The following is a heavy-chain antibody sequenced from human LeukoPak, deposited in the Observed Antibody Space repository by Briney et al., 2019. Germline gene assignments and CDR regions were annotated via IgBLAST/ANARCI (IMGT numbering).Heavy chain of an antibody. CDR2: ISAYNGNT. D-gene: IGHD3-3*01. J-gene: IGHJ4*02. CDR3: ARDRGAVSTIFGVAEFDY. CDR1: GYTFTSYV. V-gene: IGHV1-18*01. Sequence: GASVKVSCKASGYTFTSYVISWVRQAPGQGLEWMGWISAYNGNTNYAQKLQGRVTMTTDTSTSTAYMELRGLRSDDTAVYYCARDRGAVSTIFGVAEFDYWGQGTLVTVSS.